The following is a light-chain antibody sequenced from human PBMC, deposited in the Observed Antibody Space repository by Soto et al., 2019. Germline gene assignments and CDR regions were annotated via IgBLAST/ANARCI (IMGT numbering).Light chain of an antibody. CDR2: GAS. CDR3: HQYNNWPPWT. Sequence: EIVMTQSPATLSVSPGERATLSCRASQSISSNLAWYQQKPGQAPRLLIFGASTRATGIPARFSGSGSGTAFTLTISSLQSEDFAVYYCHQYNNWPPWTFGQGTKVDIK. V-gene: IGKV3-15*01. J-gene: IGKJ1*01. CDR1: QSISSN.